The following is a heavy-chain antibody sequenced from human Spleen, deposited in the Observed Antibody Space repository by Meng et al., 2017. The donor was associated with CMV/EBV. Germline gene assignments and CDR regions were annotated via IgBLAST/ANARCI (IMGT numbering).Heavy chain of an antibody. V-gene: IGHV3-33*01. J-gene: IGHJ4*02. CDR3: ARDPDYSDASGYYPGPLDY. Sequence: FSNYAFNWVRQATGEGLDWVAIVWSDGNDRFCGDCVKDRFDISRDNSKNILYMQMNGLRAEDTAVYSCARDPDYSDASGYYPGPLDYWGQGTLVTVSS. CDR2: VWSDGNDR. D-gene: IGHD3-22*01. CDR1: FSNYA.